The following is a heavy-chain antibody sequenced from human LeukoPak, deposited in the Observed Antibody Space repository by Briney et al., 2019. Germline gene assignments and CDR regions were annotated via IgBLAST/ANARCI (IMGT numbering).Heavy chain of an antibody. Sequence: GGSLRLSCAASGFTFSDYYMSWIRQAPGKGLEWVSYISSSGSTIYYADSVKGRFTISRDNAKNSLYLQMNSLRAEDTAVYYCAKHVTTVLRSSMDVWGKGTTVTVSS. CDR3: AKHVTTVLRSSMDV. V-gene: IGHV3-11*01. CDR2: ISSSGSTI. J-gene: IGHJ6*03. CDR1: GFTFSDYY. D-gene: IGHD3-3*01.